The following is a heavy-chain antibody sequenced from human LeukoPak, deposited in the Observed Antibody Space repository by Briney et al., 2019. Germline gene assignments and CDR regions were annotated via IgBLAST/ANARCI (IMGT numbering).Heavy chain of an antibody. Sequence: GGSLRLSCAASGFTFSRHGMHWVRQAPGKGLDWVAFISYDGNNKYYADSVKGRFTISRDNSKSTLHLQVNSLRAEDTAVYYCARLRGYSYGYGDYWGQGTLVTVSS. D-gene: IGHD5-18*01. CDR1: GFTFSRHG. CDR3: ARLRGYSYGYGDY. CDR2: ISYDGNNK. J-gene: IGHJ4*02. V-gene: IGHV3-30*03.